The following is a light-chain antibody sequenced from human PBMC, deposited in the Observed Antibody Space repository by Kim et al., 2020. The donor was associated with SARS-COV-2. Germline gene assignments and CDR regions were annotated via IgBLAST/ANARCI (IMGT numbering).Light chain of an antibody. CDR1: QSISSW. CDR3: QQYNSYPYT. Sequence: SASVGDRVTITCRASQSISSWLAWYQQKPGKAPKLLIYKASSLESGVPSRFSGSGSGTEFTLTISNLQPDDFATYYCQQYNSYPYTFGQGTKLEIK. CDR2: KAS. J-gene: IGKJ2*01. V-gene: IGKV1-5*03.